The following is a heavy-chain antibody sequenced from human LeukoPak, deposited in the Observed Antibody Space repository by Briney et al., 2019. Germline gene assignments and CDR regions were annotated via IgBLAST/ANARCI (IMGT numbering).Heavy chain of an antibody. D-gene: IGHD3-22*01. Sequence: TSETLSLTCTVSGGSISSYYWSWIRQPAGKGLEWIGRIYTSGSTNYNPSLKSRVTMSVDTSKNQFSLKLSSVTAADTAVYYCASLADWYYYDDSGYPLGAFDIWGQGTMVTVSS. J-gene: IGHJ3*02. CDR1: GGSISSYY. V-gene: IGHV4-4*07. CDR2: IYTSGST. CDR3: ASLADWYYYDDSGYPLGAFDI.